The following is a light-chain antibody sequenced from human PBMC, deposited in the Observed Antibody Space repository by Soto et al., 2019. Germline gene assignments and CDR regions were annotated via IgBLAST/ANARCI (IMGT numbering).Light chain of an antibody. CDR1: QSIISY. CDR2: AAS. V-gene: IGKV1-39*01. CDR3: QQSYSTPPA. Sequence: DIQMTQSPSSLSASVGDRVTITCRASQSIISYLNWYQQKPGKAHKLLIYAASSLQSGVPSRFSGSGSGTDFTLTISSLQPEDFATYYCQQSYSTPPAFGQGTKLEIK. J-gene: IGKJ2*01.